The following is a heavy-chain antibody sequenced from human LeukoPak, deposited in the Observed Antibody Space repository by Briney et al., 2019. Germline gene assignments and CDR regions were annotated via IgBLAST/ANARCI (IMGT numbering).Heavy chain of an antibody. V-gene: IGHV1-69*04. J-gene: IGHJ6*02. CDR1: GGTFSSYA. CDR3: ARDPYGDPRDYYYGMDV. Sequence: SVKVSCKASGGTFSSYAISWVRQAPGQGLEWMGRIIPILGTANYAQKFQGRVTITADKSTSTAYMELSSLRSEDTAVYYCARDPYGDPRDYYYGMDVWGQGTTVTVSS. CDR2: IIPILGTA. D-gene: IGHD4-17*01.